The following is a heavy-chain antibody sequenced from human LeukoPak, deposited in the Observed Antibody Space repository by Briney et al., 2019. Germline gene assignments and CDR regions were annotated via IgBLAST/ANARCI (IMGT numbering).Heavy chain of an antibody. CDR1: GYMFTGYY. Sequence: ASVKVSCKASGYMFTGYYMHWVRQAPGRGLEWMGWINPNSGGTNDAQKFQGRVTMTRDTSISTAYMELSRLRSDDTAVYCCAKDWPLYWGQGTLVTVSS. J-gene: IGHJ4*02. CDR2: INPNSGGT. V-gene: IGHV1-2*02. CDR3: AKDWPLY.